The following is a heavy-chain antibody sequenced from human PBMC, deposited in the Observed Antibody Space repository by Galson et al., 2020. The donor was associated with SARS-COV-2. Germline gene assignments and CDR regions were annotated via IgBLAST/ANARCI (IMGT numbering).Heavy chain of an antibody. D-gene: IGHD6-6*01. Sequence: SETLSLTCAVYGGSFSGYYWSWIRQPPGKGLEWIGEINHSGSTNYNPSLKSRVTISVDTSKNQFSLKLSSVTAADTAVYYCASSRIAARPAYWGQGTLVTVSS. V-gene: IGHV4-34*01. J-gene: IGHJ4*02. CDR3: ASSRIAARPAY. CDR1: GGSFSGYY. CDR2: INHSGST.